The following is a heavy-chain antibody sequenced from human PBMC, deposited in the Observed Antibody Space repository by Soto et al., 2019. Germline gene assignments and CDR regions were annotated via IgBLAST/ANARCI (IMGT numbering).Heavy chain of an antibody. CDR3: ARGEGYCSSTSCYNYGMDV. CDR2: INHSGST. D-gene: IGHD2-2*02. V-gene: IGHV4-34*01. CDR1: GGSFSGYY. Sequence: SETLSLTCAVYGGSFSGYYWSWIRQPPGKGLEWIGEINHSGSTNYNPSLKSRVTISVDTSKNQFSLKLSSVTAEDTAVYYCARGEGYCSSTSCYNYGMDVWGQGNTVTVSS. J-gene: IGHJ6*02.